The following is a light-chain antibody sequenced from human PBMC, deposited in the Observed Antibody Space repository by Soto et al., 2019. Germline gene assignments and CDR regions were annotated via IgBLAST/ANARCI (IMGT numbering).Light chain of an antibody. V-gene: IGKV2-30*01. Sequence: DVVMTQSPLSLPVTLGQPASISCRSSQSLAYIDGNTYLNWFQQRPGQSPRRLIYRVSNRDSGVPDRFSGSGSGTDFTLEISTVEAEDVGVYYCMQGTHWPPYTFGQGTKLEIK. J-gene: IGKJ2*01. CDR3: MQGTHWPPYT. CDR2: RVS. CDR1: QSLAYIDGNTY.